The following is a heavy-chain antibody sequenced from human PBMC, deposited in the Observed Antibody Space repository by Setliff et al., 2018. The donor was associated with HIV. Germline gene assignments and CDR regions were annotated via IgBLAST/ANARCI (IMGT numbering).Heavy chain of an antibody. J-gene: IGHJ4*02. V-gene: IGHV4-34*12. D-gene: IGHD6-19*01. CDR2: IIPSGST. CDR1: GGSFSGYY. CDR3: ARRSGWSLDY. Sequence: SETLSLTCAVYGGSFSGYYWNWIRQPPGKGLEWIGEIIPSGSTNYNPSLKSRVTISVDTSKNQFSLKLSSVTAADTAVYYCARRSGWSLDYWGQGTLVTVSS.